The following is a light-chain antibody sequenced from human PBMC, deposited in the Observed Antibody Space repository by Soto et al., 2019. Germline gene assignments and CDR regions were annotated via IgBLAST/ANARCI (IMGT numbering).Light chain of an antibody. CDR1: QSVTSK. V-gene: IGKV3-15*01. Sequence: MVRTQAPATLSVSPGERVTRSCRTSQSVTSKLAWYQLRTGQTTSLLIYGTYTRAPDIPVRFSGSGSGTAFTLTNSTVQSGDSTHYYWQQYEDWGFGTGTNVYIK. CDR3: QQYEDWG. J-gene: IGKJ1*01. CDR2: GTY.